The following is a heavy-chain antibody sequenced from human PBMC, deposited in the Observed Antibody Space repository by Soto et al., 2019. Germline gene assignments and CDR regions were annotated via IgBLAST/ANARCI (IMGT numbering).Heavy chain of an antibody. J-gene: IGHJ4*02. CDR2: TNQDGSVE. Sequence: DVALVESGGGLVQPGESLRLSCVASGFSFSTYMMIWVRQAPGKGLEWVAKTNQDGSVEDYVDSVKGRCSISRDNGKNSLDLQMNSLRVEDTAVYYCVTDYRAYWGRGALVTVSS. D-gene: IGHD4-17*01. V-gene: IGHV3-7*01. CDR3: VTDYRAY. CDR1: GFSFSTYM.